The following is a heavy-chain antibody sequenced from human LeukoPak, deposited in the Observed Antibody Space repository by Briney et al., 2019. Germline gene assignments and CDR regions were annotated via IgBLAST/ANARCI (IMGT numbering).Heavy chain of an antibody. CDR2: IYYSGST. V-gene: IGHV4-59*01. CDR3: ANEGIVGATRGAVAFDI. CDR1: GRSISSYY. Sequence: SETLSLTCTVSGRSISSYYWSWIRQPPGKGLEWIGYIYYSGSTNYNPSLKRRVTRSVDTSKNQFTLKLSSVTAADTAVYYCANEGIVGATRGAVAFDIWGQGTMVTVSS. J-gene: IGHJ3*02. D-gene: IGHD1-26*01.